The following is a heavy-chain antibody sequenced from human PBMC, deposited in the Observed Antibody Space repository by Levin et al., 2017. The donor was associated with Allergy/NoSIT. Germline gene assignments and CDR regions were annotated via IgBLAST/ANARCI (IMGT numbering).Heavy chain of an antibody. CDR1: GGSIRSGDY. J-gene: IGHJ2*01. CDR2: MFYSGST. Sequence: SQTLSLPCTVSGGSIRSGDYWSWIRQPPGKGLEWIGYMFYSGSTYYNPSLKSRVIILVDTSKNQFSLKLSSVTAADTAVYYCARKFGAYWYFDLWGRGTLVTVSS. D-gene: IGHD4/OR15-4a*01. CDR3: ARKFGAYWYFDL. V-gene: IGHV4-30-4*01.